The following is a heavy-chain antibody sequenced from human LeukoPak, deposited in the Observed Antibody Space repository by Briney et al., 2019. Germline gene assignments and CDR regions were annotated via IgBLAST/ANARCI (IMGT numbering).Heavy chain of an antibody. D-gene: IGHD5-12*01. CDR3: AKEEMATLMLAY. CDR2: ISYDGSNK. V-gene: IGHV3-30*18. Sequence: GGSLRLSCAASGFTFSSYGMPWVRQAPGKGLEWVAVISYDGSNKYYADSVKGRFTISRDNSKNTLYLQMNSLRAEDTAVYYCAKEEMATLMLAYWGQGTLVTVSS. J-gene: IGHJ4*02. CDR1: GFTFSSYG.